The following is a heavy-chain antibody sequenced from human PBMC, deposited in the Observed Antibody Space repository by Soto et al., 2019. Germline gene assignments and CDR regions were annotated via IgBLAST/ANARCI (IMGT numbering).Heavy chain of an antibody. Sequence: QVQLVESGGGVVQPGRSLRLSCAASGFTFNTYALHWVRQAPGKGLEWVALISYDGSNKFYADSVKGRFTISRDNSKNALYLEMNSLRAEDTAVYYCAKDTPTYCSGGSCYCDVWGQGTMVTVSS. V-gene: IGHV3-30*18. CDR3: AKDTPTYCSGGSCYCDV. D-gene: IGHD2-15*01. J-gene: IGHJ6*02. CDR2: ISYDGSNK. CDR1: GFTFNTYA.